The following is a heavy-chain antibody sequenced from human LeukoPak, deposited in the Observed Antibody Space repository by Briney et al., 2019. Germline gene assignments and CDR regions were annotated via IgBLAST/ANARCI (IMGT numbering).Heavy chain of an antibody. V-gene: IGHV3-23*01. CDR2: ISGSGGST. CDR1: GFAFSSYA. CDR3: AKVVEMATITVRDY. D-gene: IGHD5-24*01. Sequence: GGSLRLSCAASGFAFSSYAMSWVRQAPGKGLEWVSAISGSGGSTYYADSVKGRFTISRDNSKNTLYLQTNSLRAEDTAVYYCAKVVEMATITVRDYWGQGTLVTVSS. J-gene: IGHJ4*02.